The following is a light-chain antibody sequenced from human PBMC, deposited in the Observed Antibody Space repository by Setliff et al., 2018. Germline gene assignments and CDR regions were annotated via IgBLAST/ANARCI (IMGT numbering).Light chain of an antibody. CDR3: CSYASSSTFVV. Sequence: QSVLAQPASVSGSPGQAITISCTGTSSDVGSYDLVSWYQQYPGKAPKLMVYDVTKRPSGVSNRFSGSKSGNTASLTISGLQAEDEGDYYCCSYASSSTFVVFGGGTQLTVL. J-gene: IGLJ2*01. CDR2: DVT. CDR1: SSDVGSYDL. V-gene: IGLV2-23*02.